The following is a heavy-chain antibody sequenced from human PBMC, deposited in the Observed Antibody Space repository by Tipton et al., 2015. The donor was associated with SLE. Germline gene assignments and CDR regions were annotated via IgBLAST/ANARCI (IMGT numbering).Heavy chain of an antibody. CDR2: TYHSGMT. V-gene: IGHV4-59*01. CDR1: GGSISNYY. Sequence: TLSLTCTVSGGSISNYYCHWIRQSPGKGLEWIGYTYHSGMTNYNPSLKSRVTMSIETSKNQFSLKVTSVTAADTAVYYCARDSAVNFWYFDLWGRGTLVTVPS. CDR3: ARDSAVNFWYFDL. J-gene: IGHJ2*01.